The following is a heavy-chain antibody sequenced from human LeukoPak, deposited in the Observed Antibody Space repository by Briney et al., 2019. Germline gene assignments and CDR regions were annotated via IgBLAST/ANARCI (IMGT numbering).Heavy chain of an antibody. CDR2: IKGGSGDP. Sequence: GSLRLSCAASGFTFSTYAMGWVRQAPGKGLEWVSSIKGGSGDPFYADSVKGRFTISRDNSKNTLFLQLNSLRAEDSAVYYCAKGGHDFNPFYWWGQGTLVTVSS. CDR3: AKGGHDFNPFYW. V-gene: IGHV3-23*01. CDR1: GFTFSTYA. D-gene: IGHD2-21*02. J-gene: IGHJ4*02.